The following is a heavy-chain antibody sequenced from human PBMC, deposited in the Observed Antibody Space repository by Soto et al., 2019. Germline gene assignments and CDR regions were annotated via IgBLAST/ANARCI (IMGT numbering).Heavy chain of an antibody. J-gene: IGHJ6*02. D-gene: IGHD3-16*01. V-gene: IGHV3-23*01. Sequence: GGSLRLSCAASGFTFSSYAMTWVRQAPAKGLEWVSAISGSGNHTFYAGSEKGRFTVSRDNSKNTLYLQMNSLRAEDTAVYYCATSRGTGFYGLDFWGQGTTVTVSS. CDR1: GFTFSSYA. CDR3: ATSRGTGFYGLDF. CDR2: ISGSGNHT.